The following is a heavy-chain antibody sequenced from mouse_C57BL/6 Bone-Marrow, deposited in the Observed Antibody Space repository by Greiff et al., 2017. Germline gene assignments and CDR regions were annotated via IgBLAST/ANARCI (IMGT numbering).Heavy chain of an antibody. V-gene: IGHV5-17*01. CDR3: ARNYYGSSYAWYFDV. CDR1: GFTFSDYG. J-gene: IGHJ1*03. D-gene: IGHD1-1*01. CDR2: ISSGSSTI. Sequence: EVQVVESGGGLVKPGGSLKLSCAASGFTFSDYGMHWVRQAPEKGLEWVAYISSGSSTIYYADTVKGRFTISRDNAKNTLFLQMTSLRSEDTAMYYCARNYYGSSYAWYFDVWGTGTTVTVSS.